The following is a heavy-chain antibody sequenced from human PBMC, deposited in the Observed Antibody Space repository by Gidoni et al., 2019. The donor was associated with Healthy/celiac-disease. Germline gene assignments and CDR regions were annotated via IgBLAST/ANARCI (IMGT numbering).Heavy chain of an antibody. Sequence: EVQLVESGGGLVQLGRSLRLSCAASGFTFDDYAMHWVRQAPGKGLEWVSGISWNSGSIGYADSVKGRFTISRDNAKNSLYLQMNSLRAEDTALYYCAKSEDSSSSPDYWGQGTLVTVSS. D-gene: IGHD6-6*01. CDR2: ISWNSGSI. CDR1: GFTFDDYA. CDR3: AKSEDSSSSPDY. V-gene: IGHV3-9*01. J-gene: IGHJ4*02.